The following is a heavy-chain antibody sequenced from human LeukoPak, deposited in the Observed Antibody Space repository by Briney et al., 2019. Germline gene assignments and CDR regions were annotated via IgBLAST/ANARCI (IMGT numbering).Heavy chain of an antibody. CDR2: ISSSGSTI. V-gene: IGHV3-11*01. J-gene: IGHJ4*02. D-gene: IGHD3-22*01. CDR3: ARDLTSHYYDSSGYPFDY. CDR1: GFTFSDYY. Sequence: GGSLRLSCAASGFTFSDYYMSWIRQAPGKGLEWVSYISSSGSTIYYADSVKGRFTISRDNAKNSLYLQMNSLRAEDTAVYYCARDLTSHYYDSSGYPFDYWGQGTLVTVSS.